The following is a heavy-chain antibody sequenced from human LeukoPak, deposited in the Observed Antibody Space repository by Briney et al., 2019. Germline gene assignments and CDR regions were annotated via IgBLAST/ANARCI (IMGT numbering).Heavy chain of an antibody. D-gene: IGHD1-1*01. CDR2: MNPNSGNT. V-gene: IGHV1-8*01. CDR1: GYTFTSYD. J-gene: IGHJ3*02. CDR3: ARRTTGTTAAFDI. Sequence: ASVKVSCKASGYTFTSYDIYWVRQATGQGLEWMGWMNPNSGNTGYAQKFQGRVTMTRNTSISTAYMELSSLRSEDTAVYYCARRTTGTTAAFDIWGQGTMVTVSS.